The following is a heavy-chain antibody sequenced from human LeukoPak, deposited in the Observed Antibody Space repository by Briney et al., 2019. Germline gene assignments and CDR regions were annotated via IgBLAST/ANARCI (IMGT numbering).Heavy chain of an antibody. CDR2: INHSGST. CDR3: AREGGSYSWFDP. J-gene: IGHJ5*02. Sequence: SETLSLTRAVYGGSFSGYYWSWIRQPPGKGLEWIGEINHSGSTNYNPSLKSRVTISVDTSKNQFSLKLSSVTAADTAVYYCAREGGSYSWFDPWGQGTLVTVSS. V-gene: IGHV4-34*01. D-gene: IGHD1-26*01. CDR1: GGSFSGYY.